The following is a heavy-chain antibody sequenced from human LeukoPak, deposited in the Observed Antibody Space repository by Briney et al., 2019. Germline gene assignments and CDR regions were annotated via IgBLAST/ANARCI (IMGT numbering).Heavy chain of an antibody. J-gene: IGHJ4*02. V-gene: IGHV1-8*01. D-gene: IGHD6-19*01. CDR3: ARVKSSGWSRGSFYVDY. CDR2: MNPNSGNT. Sequence: ASVKVSCKASGYTFTSYDINWVRQATGQGLEWMGWMNPNSGNTGYAQKFQGRVTMTRNTSISTAYMELSSLRSDDTAVYYCARVKSSGWSRGSFYVDYWGQGTLVTVSS. CDR1: GYTFTSYD.